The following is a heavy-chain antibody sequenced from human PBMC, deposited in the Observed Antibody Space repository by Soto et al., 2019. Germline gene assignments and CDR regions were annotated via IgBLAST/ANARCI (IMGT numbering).Heavy chain of an antibody. CDR1: GFNVSSNS. J-gene: IGHJ4*02. Sequence: GGSLRLSCAASGFNVSSNSMNWVRQAPGKGLEWLSLIHSDANTKYADSVKGRFTTSRDSSENTVYLQMNSLRAEDTAVYYCTKDSNRYSSSLRGRYFDYWGQGSGVTVSS. V-gene: IGHV3-53*01. D-gene: IGHD4-4*01. CDR2: IHSDANT. CDR3: TKDSNRYSSSLRGRYFDY.